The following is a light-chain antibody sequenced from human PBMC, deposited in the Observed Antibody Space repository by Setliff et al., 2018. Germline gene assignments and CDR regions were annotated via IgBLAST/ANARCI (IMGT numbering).Light chain of an antibody. Sequence: QSALTQPASVSGSPGQSITISCTGSSSDVGNYKDVSWYQQHPGKAPKLIIYEVTKRPSGVSNRFSGSKSGNTASLTIFGLQAEDEADYYCCSYAGGGTFYVFGTGTKVT. CDR3: CSYAGGGTFYV. CDR2: EVT. CDR1: SSDVGNYKD. J-gene: IGLJ1*01. V-gene: IGLV2-23*02.